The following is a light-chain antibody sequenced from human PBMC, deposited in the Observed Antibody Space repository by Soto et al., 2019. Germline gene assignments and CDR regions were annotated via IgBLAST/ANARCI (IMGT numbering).Light chain of an antibody. CDR3: QHYNNWPLT. CDR2: GAS. J-gene: IGKJ4*01. Sequence: EIVMTQSPATLSVSPGERATLSCRASQSVNNNLAWYQQKPGQAPGLLIYGASTRATGIPARFSGSGSGTEFTLTISSLQSEDFAVYYCQHYNNWPLTFGGGTKVEIK. V-gene: IGKV3-15*01. CDR1: QSVNNN.